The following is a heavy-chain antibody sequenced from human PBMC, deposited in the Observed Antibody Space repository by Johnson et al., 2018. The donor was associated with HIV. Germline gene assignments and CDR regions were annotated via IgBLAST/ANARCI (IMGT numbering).Heavy chain of an antibody. CDR3: ANILSSLEWFPDDAFEI. J-gene: IGHJ3*02. D-gene: IGHD3-3*01. Sequence: QVRLAESGGGVVQPGGSLRLSCAASRFSFSRYGMHWVRQAPGKGLEWVAFIRYDGSNKYYADSVKGRFTISRDNSKNTLYLQMNSLRAEDTAVYYCANILSSLEWFPDDAFEIWGQGTMVTVSS. CDR1: RFSFSRYG. V-gene: IGHV3-30*02. CDR2: IRYDGSNK.